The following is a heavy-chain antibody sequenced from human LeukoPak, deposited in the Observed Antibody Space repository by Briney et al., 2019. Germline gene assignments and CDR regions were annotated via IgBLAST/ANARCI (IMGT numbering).Heavy chain of an antibody. CDR1: GFTFSSYS. CDR2: ISYDGSDK. V-gene: IGHV3-30*09. CDR3: ARSQWLSPPYDF. Sequence: PGRSLRLSCVASGFTFSSYSFHWVRQAPGKGLEWLTLISYDGSDKYYADSVRGRLAVSRDNSNNTLFLHLNGLKTDDTGIYYCARSQWLSPPYDFWGQGTLVAVSS. D-gene: IGHD3-22*01. J-gene: IGHJ4*02.